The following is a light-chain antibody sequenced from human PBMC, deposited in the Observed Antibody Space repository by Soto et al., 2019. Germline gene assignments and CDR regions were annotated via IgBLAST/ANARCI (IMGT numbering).Light chain of an antibody. CDR3: SSFTSSNTWL. CDR2: EVT. J-gene: IGLJ3*02. Sequence: QSALTQPASVSGSPGQSITMSCTGTSSNVGGYNYVSWYQQYPGKAPKLMIFEVTNRPSGVSDRFYGSKSGNTASLTISGLQAEAEADYYCSSFTSSNTWLFGGGTKLTVL. CDR1: SSNVGGYNY. V-gene: IGLV2-14*01.